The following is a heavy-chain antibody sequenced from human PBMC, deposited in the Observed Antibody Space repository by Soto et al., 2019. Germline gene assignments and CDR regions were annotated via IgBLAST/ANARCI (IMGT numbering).Heavy chain of an antibody. V-gene: IGHV3-21*01. CDR3: ARLASDAFDI. J-gene: IGHJ3*02. Sequence: GGSLRLSCAAPGFTFSSYSMNWVRQAPGKGLEWVSSISSSSSYIYYADSVKGRFTISRDNAKNSLYLQMNSLRAEDTAVYYCARLASDAFDIWGQGTMVTVSS. CDR2: ISSSSSYI. CDR1: GFTFSSYS.